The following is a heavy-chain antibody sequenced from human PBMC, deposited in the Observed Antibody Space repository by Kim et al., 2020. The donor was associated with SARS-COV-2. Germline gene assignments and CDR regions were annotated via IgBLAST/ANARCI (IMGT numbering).Heavy chain of an antibody. CDR2: ISSSSSYT. Sequence: GGSLRLSCAASGFTFSDYYMSWIRQAPGKGLEWVSYISSSSSYTNYADSVKGRFTISRDNAKNSLYLQMNSLRAEDTAVYYCARGMGSGSYPYYYYYGMDVWGQGTTVTVSS. J-gene: IGHJ6*02. V-gene: IGHV3-11*06. CDR3: ARGMGSGSYPYYYYYGMDV. CDR1: GFTFSDYY. D-gene: IGHD3-10*01.